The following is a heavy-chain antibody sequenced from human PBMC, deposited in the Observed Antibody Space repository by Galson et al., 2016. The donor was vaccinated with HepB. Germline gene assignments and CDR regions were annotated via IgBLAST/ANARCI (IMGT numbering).Heavy chain of an antibody. CDR1: GFTFSSYF. Sequence: SLRLSCAASGFTFSSYFVSWVRQAPGKGLEWVAYINHYGDEQYYVDSVKGRFTISRDNAKNSLYLQRNSLRAEDTAVYYCARLWGLATPTWFDPWGQGTLVTVSS. CDR3: ARLWGLATPTWFDP. V-gene: IGHV3-7*03. J-gene: IGHJ5*02. CDR2: INHYGDEQ. D-gene: IGHD3-16*01.